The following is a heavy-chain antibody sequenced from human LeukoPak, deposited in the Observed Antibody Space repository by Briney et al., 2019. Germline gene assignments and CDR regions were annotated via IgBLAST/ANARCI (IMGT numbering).Heavy chain of an antibody. CDR2: LDTEDGEA. V-gene: IGHV1-24*01. Sequence: ASVKVSCKVSGYTLTELSLHWVRQAPGRGREGMGGLDTEDGEAIYAQKYQGRVTMTEDTSTDTAYMELSSLRSEDTAVYSCATGYDFWSGYDWFDPWGQGTLVTVSS. CDR1: GYTLTELS. D-gene: IGHD3-3*01. CDR3: ATGYDFWSGYDWFDP. J-gene: IGHJ5*02.